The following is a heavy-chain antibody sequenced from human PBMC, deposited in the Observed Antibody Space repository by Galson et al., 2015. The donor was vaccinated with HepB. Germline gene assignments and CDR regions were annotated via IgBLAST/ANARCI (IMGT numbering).Heavy chain of an antibody. CDR1: GLTFSSYS. CDR2: ISSSSSYI. J-gene: IGHJ2*01. D-gene: IGHD3-9*01. Sequence: SLRLSCAASGLTFSSYSMNWVRQAPGKGLEWVSSISSSSSYIYYADSVKGRFTISRDNAKNSLYLQMNSLGAEDTAVYYCARNDILTGWWYFDLWGRGTLVTVSS. CDR3: ARNDILTGWWYFDL. V-gene: IGHV3-21*01.